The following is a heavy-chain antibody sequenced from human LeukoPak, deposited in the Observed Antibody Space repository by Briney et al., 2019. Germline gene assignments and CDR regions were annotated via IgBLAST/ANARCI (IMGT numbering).Heavy chain of an antibody. CDR2: ISSSSSYI. J-gene: IGHJ4*02. D-gene: IGHD6-6*01. CDR3: ARDRLAAYFDY. V-gene: IGHV3-21*01. Sequence: GGSLRLSCTVSGFTVSSYSMNWVRQAPGKGLEWVSSISSSSSYIYYADSVKGRFTISRDNAKNSLYLQMNSLRAEDTAVYYCARDRLAAYFDYWGQGTLVTVSS. CDR1: GFTVSSYS.